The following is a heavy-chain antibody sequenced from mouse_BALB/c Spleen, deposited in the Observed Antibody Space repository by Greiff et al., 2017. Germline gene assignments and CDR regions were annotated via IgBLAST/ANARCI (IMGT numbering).Heavy chain of an antibody. CDR3: AILTTATPIDY. V-gene: IGHV1S81*02. J-gene: IGHJ2*01. CDR2: INPSNGRT. CDR1: GYTFTSYW. Sequence: QVQLKQPGAELVKPGASVKLSCKASGYTFTSYWMHWVKQRPGQGLEWIGEINPSNGRTNYNEKFKSKATLTVDKSSSTAYMQLSSLTSEDSAVYYCAILTTATPIDYWGQGTTLTVSS. D-gene: IGHD1-2*01.